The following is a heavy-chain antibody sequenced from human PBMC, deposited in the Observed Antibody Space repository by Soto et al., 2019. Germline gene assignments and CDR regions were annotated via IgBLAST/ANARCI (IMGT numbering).Heavy chain of an antibody. V-gene: IGHV5-51*01. CDR2: IYPGDSDT. CDR1: GYSFSRYW. J-gene: IGHJ4*01. CDR3: ARRGYRYGYDYY. D-gene: IGHD5-18*01. Sequence: WDSLKISCKGSGYSFSRYWIRSVRQKPGKGLVWMGIIYPGDSDTRYSPSVQGRVTISADKSSSTAYLQWSSLKASDTAMYYFARRGYRYGYDYYWGNGTLVTVS.